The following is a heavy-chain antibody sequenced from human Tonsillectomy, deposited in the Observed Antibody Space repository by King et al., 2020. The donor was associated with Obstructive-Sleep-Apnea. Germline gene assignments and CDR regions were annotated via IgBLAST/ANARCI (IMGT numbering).Heavy chain of an antibody. D-gene: IGHD5-18*01. J-gene: IGHJ5*02. CDR3: AAVGGTAIVPNWFHP. CDR2: IYSETFQSTKRT. CDR1: GFSVSIHH. V-gene: IGHV3-NL1*01. Sequence: VQLVESGGGLVQPGGSLRLSCAGSGFSVSIHHLTWVRQAPGKGLEWVSVIYSETFQSTKRTDYGDSVKGRFTVSRDNSKNTVFLQMNSLRLEDTAVYYCAAVGGTAIVPNWFHPWGQGTRVTVS.